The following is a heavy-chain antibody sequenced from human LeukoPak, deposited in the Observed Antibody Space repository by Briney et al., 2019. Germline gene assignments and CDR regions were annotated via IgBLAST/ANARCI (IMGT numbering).Heavy chain of an antibody. CDR3: ARGHYGPYFDY. CDR1: GGSFSGYY. D-gene: IGHD4-17*01. CDR2: IYYSGST. V-gene: IGHV4-59*01. J-gene: IGHJ4*02. Sequence: PSETLSLTCAVYGGSFSGYYWSWIRQPPGKGLEWIGYIYYSGSTNYNPSLKSRVTISVDTSKNQFSLKLSSVTAADTAVYYCARGHYGPYFDYWGQGTLVTVSS.